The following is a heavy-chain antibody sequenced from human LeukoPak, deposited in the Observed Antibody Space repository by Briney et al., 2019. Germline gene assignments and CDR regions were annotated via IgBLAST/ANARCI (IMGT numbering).Heavy chain of an antibody. CDR1: GFTFSRYG. V-gene: IGHV3-33*01. J-gene: IGHJ4*02. D-gene: IGHD6-19*01. CDR2: IWEDGSNI. CDR3: ARVGYNSGWYEY. Sequence: GGSLRLTCAASGFTFSRYGMHWVRQAPGKGLEWVAVIWEDGSNIYYADSVKGRFTISRDNSKNTLYLQMNSLRAEDTAVYYCARVGYNSGWYEYWGQGTLVTVSS.